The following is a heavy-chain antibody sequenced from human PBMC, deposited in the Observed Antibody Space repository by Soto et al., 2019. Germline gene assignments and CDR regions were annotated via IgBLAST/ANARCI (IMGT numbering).Heavy chain of an antibody. Sequence: GASVKVSCKASGYTFTSYDINWVRQATGQGLEWMGWMNPNSGNTGYAQKFQGRVTMTRNTSISTAYVELSSLRSEDTAVYYCAKTIFGVVLTRYNWFDPWGQGTLVTVSS. J-gene: IGHJ5*02. D-gene: IGHD3-3*01. CDR2: MNPNSGNT. V-gene: IGHV1-8*01. CDR1: GYTFTSYD. CDR3: AKTIFGVVLTRYNWFDP.